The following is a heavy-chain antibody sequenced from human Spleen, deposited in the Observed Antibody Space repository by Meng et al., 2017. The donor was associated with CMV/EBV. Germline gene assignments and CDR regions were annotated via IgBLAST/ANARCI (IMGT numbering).Heavy chain of an antibody. J-gene: IGHJ4*02. CDR1: GFTFSRYW. V-gene: IGHV3-23*01. D-gene: IGHD4-11*01. Sequence: GESLKISCRGSGFTFSRYWMSWVRQAPGKGLEWVSTISATGGASYYPDSVRGWFTISRDNFQNMLYLQLDSPTAEDTAVYYCATYSNYVRYYFDYWGQGTLVTVSS. CDR3: ATYSNYVRYYFDY. CDR2: ISATGGAS.